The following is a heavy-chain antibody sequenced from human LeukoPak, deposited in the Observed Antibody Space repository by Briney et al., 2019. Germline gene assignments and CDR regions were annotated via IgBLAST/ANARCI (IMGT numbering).Heavy chain of an antibody. CDR2: ISYDGSNK. D-gene: IGHD2-21*02. V-gene: IGHV3-30*01. J-gene: IGHJ6*03. CDR1: GFTFSSYA. CDR3: ARDSYIVVVTAIPPNYYYYYMDV. Sequence: PGGSLRLSCAASGFTFSSYAMHWVRQAPGKGLEWVAVISYDGSNKYYADSVKVRLTISRDNSKNTLYLQMNRLRAEDTAVYYCARDSYIVVVTAIPPNYYYYYMDVWGKGTTVTVSS.